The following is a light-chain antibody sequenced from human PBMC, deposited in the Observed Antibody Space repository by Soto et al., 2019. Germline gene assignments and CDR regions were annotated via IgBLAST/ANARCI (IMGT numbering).Light chain of an antibody. Sequence: VFTQSPPILSSSPGERATRSCRASQSVSSYLAWYQQKPGQAPRLLIYDASNRATGIPARFSGSGSGTDFTLTISSLEPEDFAVYYCQQRSNWPITFR. CDR2: DAS. V-gene: IGKV3-11*01. CDR3: QQRSNWPIT. J-gene: IGKJ5*01. CDR1: QSVSSY.